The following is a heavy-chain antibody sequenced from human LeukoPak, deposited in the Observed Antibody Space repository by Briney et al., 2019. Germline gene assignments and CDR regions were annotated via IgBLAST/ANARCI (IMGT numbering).Heavy chain of an antibody. CDR3: ASTVGWSGYPSLKGWFDP. V-gene: IGHV4-39*01. CDR1: GGSISSSSYY. CDR2: IYYSVST. J-gene: IGHJ5*02. D-gene: IGHD3-3*01. Sequence: SETLSLTCTVSGGSISSSSYYWGWIRQPPGKGLEWIVSIYYSVSTYYNPSLKSRVTISVDTSKNQFSLKLSSVTAADTAVYYCASTVGWSGYPSLKGWFDPWGQGTLVTVSS.